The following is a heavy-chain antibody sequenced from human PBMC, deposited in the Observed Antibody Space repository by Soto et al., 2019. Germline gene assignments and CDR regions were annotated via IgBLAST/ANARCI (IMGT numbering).Heavy chain of an antibody. CDR1: GFTFSTYN. CDR2: INIGSSS. V-gene: IGHV3-48*02. CDR3: ARVVDGVSGADY. D-gene: IGHD2-8*01. Sequence: PGGSLRLSCEASGFTFSTYNMIWVRQAPGKGLEWVSYINIGSSSIYADSVKGRFTISRDNARNSLYLQMNSLRDEDTAVYYCARVVDGVSGADYWGQGTLVTVSS. J-gene: IGHJ4*02.